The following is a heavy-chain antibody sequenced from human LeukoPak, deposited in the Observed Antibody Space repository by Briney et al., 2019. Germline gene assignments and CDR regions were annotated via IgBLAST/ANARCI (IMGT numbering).Heavy chain of an antibody. Sequence: ASVKVSCKASGYTFTGYYMHWVRQAPGQGLEWMGWINPNSGGTNYAQKFQGRVTMTRDTSISTAYMELSRLRSDDTAVYYCARGRRGARGVIGGFDYWGQGTLVTVSS. V-gene: IGHV1-2*02. J-gene: IGHJ4*02. CDR3: ARGRRGARGVIGGFDY. CDR1: GYTFTGYY. CDR2: INPNSGGT. D-gene: IGHD3-10*01.